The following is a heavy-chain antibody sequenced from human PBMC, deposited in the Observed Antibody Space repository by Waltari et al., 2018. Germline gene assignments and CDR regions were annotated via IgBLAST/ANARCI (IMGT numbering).Heavy chain of an antibody. CDR1: GYPFTAYY. Sequence: QVQLVQSGTEVKKPGPSVTVSCQASGYPFTAYYMPWLRQAPGQGLEWMGCINPNSDDANYAQMFQGGVTMTMDTSIDTGYLELSSLRSDDTAVYYCARDVAGSQGGAFDIWGQGTMVTVSS. J-gene: IGHJ3*02. D-gene: IGHD6-19*01. CDR3: ARDVAGSQGGAFDI. V-gene: IGHV1-2*02. CDR2: INPNSDDA.